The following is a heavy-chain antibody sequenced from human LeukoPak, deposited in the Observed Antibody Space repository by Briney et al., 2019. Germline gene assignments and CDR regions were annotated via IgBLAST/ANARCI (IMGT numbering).Heavy chain of an antibody. D-gene: IGHD1-1*01. V-gene: IGHV4-39*01. Sequence: SETLSLTCTVSGGSISSTTYYWGWIRQPPGKGLDWIGSISYSGSSQYNPSLKSRVTISVDTSKNQFSLKLTSVTAADTAVYYCAKIRYSENIDYWGQGTLVTVSS. CDR3: AKIRYSENIDY. CDR2: ISYSGSS. CDR1: GGSISSTTYY. J-gene: IGHJ4*02.